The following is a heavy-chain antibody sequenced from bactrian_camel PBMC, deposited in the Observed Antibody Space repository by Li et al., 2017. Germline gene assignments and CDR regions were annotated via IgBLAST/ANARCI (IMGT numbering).Heavy chain of an antibody. J-gene: IGHJ4*01. CDR3: TRGDWVVGVDY. CDR1: GFTFSVND. D-gene: IGHD2*01. V-gene: IGHV3S40*01. CDR2: INAGGDII. Sequence: VESGGGLVQPGGSLRLSCAASGFTFSVNDMSWVRQVPGKGFEWVSSINAGGDIIYYGDSVKGRFTISRDNAKNTLWLQLNSLKTEDTAVYYSTRGDWVVGVDYWGQGTQVTVS.